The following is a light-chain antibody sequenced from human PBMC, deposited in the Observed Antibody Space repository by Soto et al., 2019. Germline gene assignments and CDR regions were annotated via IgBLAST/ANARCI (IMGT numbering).Light chain of an antibody. CDR1: GSVLYFVNNKNY. J-gene: IGKJ1*01. CDR3: KQYYTTPWT. V-gene: IGKV4-1*01. Sequence: DFVMTQSATSLSVSLGDRATITCTSTGSVLYFVNNKNYLAWYRQKVGQPNQLLIYWASTRQSGVPDRFSGSGSGTDFSLTITSLQAEEVAIYYCKQYYTTPWTVGQGTKVDIK. CDR2: WAS.